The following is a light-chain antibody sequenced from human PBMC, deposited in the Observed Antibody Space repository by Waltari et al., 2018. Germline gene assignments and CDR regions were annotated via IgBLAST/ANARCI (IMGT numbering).Light chain of an antibody. V-gene: IGKV3-11*01. CDR3: QERSDWRGLT. Sequence: EIVLTQSPGTLSLSPGERAVLSCRASQSFNNYLAWYQQKPGQAPRILIYDASTRATGIAARFSGSGSGTDFTLTISSLEPEDSAVYYCQERSDWRGLTFGPGTKVDIK. J-gene: IGKJ3*01. CDR1: QSFNNY. CDR2: DAS.